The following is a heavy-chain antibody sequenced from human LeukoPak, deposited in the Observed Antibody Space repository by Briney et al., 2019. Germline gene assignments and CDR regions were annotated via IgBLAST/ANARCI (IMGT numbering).Heavy chain of an antibody. CDR2: ISHDGSNK. V-gene: IGHV3-30*18. Sequence: GGSLRLSCAASGFTFSTYGMHWVRQAPGKGLKWVAVISHDGSNKYYADSVKGRFTISRDNSKNTLYLQMNSLSAEDTAVYYCAKDRYSSSSTFTVNPFDYWGQGILVTVSS. D-gene: IGHD6-13*01. CDR1: GFTFSTYG. J-gene: IGHJ4*02. CDR3: AKDRYSSSSTFTVNPFDY.